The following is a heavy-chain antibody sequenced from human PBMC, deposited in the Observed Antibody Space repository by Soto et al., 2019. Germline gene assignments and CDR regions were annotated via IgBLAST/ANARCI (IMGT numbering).Heavy chain of an antibody. D-gene: IGHD2-21*02. CDR3: ARDQGAGGGNSLDY. CDR1: GFTFSSYS. V-gene: IGHV3-21*01. Sequence: EVQLVESGGDLVKPGGSQRLSCAASGFTFSSYSMNWVRQAPGKGLEWVSSISSSSSYIYYADSVKGRFTISRDNAKNSLYLQMNSLRAEDTAVYYCARDQGAGGGNSLDYWGQGTLVTVSS. CDR2: ISSSSSYI. J-gene: IGHJ4*01.